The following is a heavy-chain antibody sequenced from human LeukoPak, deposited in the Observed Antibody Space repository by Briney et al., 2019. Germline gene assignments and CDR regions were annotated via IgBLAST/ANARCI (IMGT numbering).Heavy chain of an antibody. V-gene: IGHV3-23*01. CDR3: AKDRSSWYYPFDS. D-gene: IGHD3-3*01. J-gene: IGHJ4*02. CDR1: GLTVRTSS. Sequence: GGSLRLSCATSGLTVRTSSMSWVRQAPGKGLEWVSVVSGGGHNTYYADSVKGRFTMSRDNSKRTVYLQMNSLRAEDTAVYYCAKDRSSWYYPFDSWGQGTLVTVSS. CDR2: VSGGGHNT.